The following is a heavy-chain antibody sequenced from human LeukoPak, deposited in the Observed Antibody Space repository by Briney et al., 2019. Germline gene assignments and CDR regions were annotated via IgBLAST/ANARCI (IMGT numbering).Heavy chain of an antibody. CDR2: ISGSGGST. V-gene: IGHV3-23*01. CDR1: QFTFSSYA. J-gene: IGHJ6*02. CDR3: AKDRSSLWSGELLRTSMDV. D-gene: IGHD3-10*01. Sequence: GGSLRLSCAASQFTFSSYAMSWVRQAPEKGLEWVSAISGSGGSTYSADSVKGRFTISRDNSKNTLYLQMNSLRAEDTAVYYCAKDRSSLWSGELLRTSMDVWGQGTTVTASS.